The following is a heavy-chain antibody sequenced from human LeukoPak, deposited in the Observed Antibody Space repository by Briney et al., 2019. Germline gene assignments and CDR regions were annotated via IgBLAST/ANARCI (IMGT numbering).Heavy chain of an antibody. V-gene: IGHV4-59*08. D-gene: IGHD6-19*01. Sequence: GSLRLSCAPSGFTFSSYSMNWVRQPPGKGLEWIGYISYSRSTNYNPSLESRVSISMASSRAQFSLQVNSVTAADTAVYFCARHLSDRTTVAGEFDYWGQGILVSVSS. CDR3: ARHLSDRTTVAGEFDY. CDR1: GFTFSSYS. J-gene: IGHJ4*02. CDR2: ISYSRST.